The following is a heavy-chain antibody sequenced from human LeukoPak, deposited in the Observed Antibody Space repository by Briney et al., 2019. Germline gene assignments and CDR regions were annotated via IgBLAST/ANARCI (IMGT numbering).Heavy chain of an antibody. CDR1: GYTFTCYY. D-gene: IGHD1-14*01. Sequence: ASVKVSCKASGYTFTCYYMHWVRQAPGQGLEWMGRINPNSGGTNYEQKFQGRVTMTRDTSISTAYMELSRLRSDDTAVYYCARKKAAPGEGYHYYMDVWGKGTTVTVSS. V-gene: IGHV1-2*06. CDR2: INPNSGGT. J-gene: IGHJ6*03. CDR3: ARKKAAPGEGYHYYMDV.